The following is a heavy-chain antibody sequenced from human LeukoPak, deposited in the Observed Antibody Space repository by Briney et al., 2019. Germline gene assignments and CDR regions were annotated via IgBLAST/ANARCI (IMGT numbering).Heavy chain of an antibody. J-gene: IGHJ6*02. Sequence: GASVKVSCKASGGTFSSYAISWVRQAPGQGLEWMGRIIPILGIANYAQKFQGRVTITADKSTSTAYMEPSSLRSEDTAVYYCARDLYGSGSYLYYYYGMDVWGQGTTVTVSS. CDR1: GGTFSSYA. V-gene: IGHV1-69*04. CDR3: ARDLYGSGSYLYYYYGMDV. D-gene: IGHD3-10*01. CDR2: IIPILGIA.